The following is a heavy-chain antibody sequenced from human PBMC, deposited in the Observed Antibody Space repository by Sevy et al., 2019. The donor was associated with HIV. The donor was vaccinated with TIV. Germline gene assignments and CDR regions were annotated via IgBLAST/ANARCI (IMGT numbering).Heavy chain of an antibody. CDR2: RYSDGRT. CDR3: ARDRYYDASGYYYYYYGMDV. CDR1: GLSVSDNY. J-gene: IGHJ6*02. D-gene: IGHD3-22*01. Sequence: GGSLRLSCAASGLSVSDNYMNWVRLAPGKGLELVSGRYSDGRTYDADSVKGRFTISRDNSKNTLYLHMNNLRPEDTAVYYCARDRYYDASGYYYYYYGMDVWGQGTTVTVSS. V-gene: IGHV3-66*01.